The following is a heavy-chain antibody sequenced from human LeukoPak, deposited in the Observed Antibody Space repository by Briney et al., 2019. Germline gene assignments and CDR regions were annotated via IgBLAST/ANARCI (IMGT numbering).Heavy chain of an antibody. CDR3: ARVLTGAAFDI. CDR1: GGSISSYY. J-gene: IGHJ3*02. D-gene: IGHD7-27*01. CDR2: IYYSGST. Sequence: PSETLSLTCTVSGGSISSYYWSWIRQPPGKGLEWIGYIYYSGSTYYNPSLKSRVTISVDRSKNQFSLKLSSVTAADTAVYYCARVLTGAAFDIWGQGTMVTVSS. V-gene: IGHV4-59*12.